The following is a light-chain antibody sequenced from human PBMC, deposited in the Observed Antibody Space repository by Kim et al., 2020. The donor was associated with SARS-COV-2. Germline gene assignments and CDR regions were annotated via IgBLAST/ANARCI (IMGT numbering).Light chain of an antibody. CDR2: YDT. J-gene: IGLJ3*02. CDR1: NIVSRN. CDR3: HVWDSSNDHRV. Sequence: SYELTQPPSVAVDPGKTATITCGGDNIVSRNVHWYQQRPGQAPVLVIYYDTDRPSGIPERFSGSNSGNTATLTISRVEAGDEADYYCHVWDSSNDHRVFGGGTKVTVL. V-gene: IGLV3-21*04.